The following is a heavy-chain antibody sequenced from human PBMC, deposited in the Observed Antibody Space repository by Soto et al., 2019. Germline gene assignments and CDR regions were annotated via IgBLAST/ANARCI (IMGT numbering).Heavy chain of an antibody. V-gene: IGHV3-23*01. D-gene: IGHD3-3*01. CDR2: ISGGGGGT. CDR1: GLTFRSYA. CDR3: AKGRKPDHDDGLCAFDS. Sequence: LRLSCVVSGLTFRSYAMSWVRQAPGKGLEWVSGISGGGGGTYYADSVKGRFTISRDPSTTTLFLDMYSLGAEDTAIYYCAKGRKPDHDDGLCAFDSWGQGVLVTVSS. J-gene: IGHJ4*02.